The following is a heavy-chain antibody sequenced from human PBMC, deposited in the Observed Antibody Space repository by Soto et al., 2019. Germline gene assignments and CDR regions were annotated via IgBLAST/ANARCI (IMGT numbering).Heavy chain of an antibody. J-gene: IGHJ4*02. CDR1: GYNFPTYW. CDR2: IYPADSDT. CDR3: ARAVTTTRYFDY. Sequence: VESLKISCKASGYNFPTYWIGWVRQMPGKGLEWMGIIYPADSDTRYSPSFQGQVTIAADTSISTAYLQWSSLKGSDTAIYYCARAVTTTRYFDYWGQGALVTVSS. D-gene: IGHD1-1*01. V-gene: IGHV5-51*01.